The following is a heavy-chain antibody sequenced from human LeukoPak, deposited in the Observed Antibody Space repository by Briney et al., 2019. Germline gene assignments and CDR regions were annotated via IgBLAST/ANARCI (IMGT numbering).Heavy chain of an antibody. J-gene: IGHJ4*02. V-gene: IGHV3-11*01. CDR2: ISSSGSTI. CDR3: ARTSSNYDSSGYYYG. D-gene: IGHD3-22*01. Sequence: GGSLRLSCAASGFTFSDYHMRWIRQAPGKGLEWVSYISSSGSTIYYADSVKGRFTISRDNAKNSLYLQMNSLRAEDTAVYYCARTSSNYDSSGYYYGGGQGTLVTVSS. CDR1: GFTFSDYH.